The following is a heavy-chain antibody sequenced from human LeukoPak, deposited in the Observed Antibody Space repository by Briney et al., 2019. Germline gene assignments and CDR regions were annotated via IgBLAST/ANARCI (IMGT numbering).Heavy chain of an antibody. D-gene: IGHD6-19*01. CDR2: INGSGGST. CDR3: VPGSSDY. CDR1: GFTFISNA. V-gene: IGHV3-23*01. J-gene: IGHJ4*02. Sequence: GSLLLSCGASGFTFISNAMSWVRQAPGKGLEWVAAINGSGGSTYYADSVKGRFTISKDNSKNTLYLQMNSLRAEDTAVYYCVPGSSDYWGQGTLVTVSS.